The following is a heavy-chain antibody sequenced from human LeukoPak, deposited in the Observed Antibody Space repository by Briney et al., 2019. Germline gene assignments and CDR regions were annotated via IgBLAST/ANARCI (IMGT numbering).Heavy chain of an antibody. D-gene: IGHD3-16*01. V-gene: IGHV1-2*02. CDR1: GYTFTGYY. CDR2: INPNSGGT. CDR3: ASHSLRPYYYYGMDV. J-gene: IGHJ6*02. Sequence: ASVKVSCKASGYTFTGYYMRWVRQAPGQGLEWMGWINPNSGGTNYAQKFQGRVTMTRDTSISTAYMELSRLRSDDTAVYYCASHSLRPYYYYGMDVWGQGTTVTVSS.